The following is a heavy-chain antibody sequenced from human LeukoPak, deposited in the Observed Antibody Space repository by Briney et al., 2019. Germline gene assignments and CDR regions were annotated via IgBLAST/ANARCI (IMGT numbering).Heavy chain of an antibody. V-gene: IGHV1-2*02. J-gene: IGHJ4*02. D-gene: IGHD2-2*01. CDR3: ASRIIPAAWGDYFDY. Sequence: ASVKVSCKGSGYTFSDYFMHWVRQAPGQGLEWMGWINPKSGATNYAQKFKGRVTMTRDTSTNTAYMDLRTLRSDDTAVYYCASRIIPAAWGDYFDYWGQGTLVTVSS. CDR2: INPKSGAT. CDR1: GYTFSDYF.